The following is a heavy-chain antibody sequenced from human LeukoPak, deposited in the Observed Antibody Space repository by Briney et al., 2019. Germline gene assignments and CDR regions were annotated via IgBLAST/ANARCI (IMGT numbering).Heavy chain of an antibody. CDR1: GYTFTGYY. Sequence: GASVKVSCKASGYTFTGYYMHWVRQAPGQGLEWMGWINPNSGGTNYAQKFQGRVTMTGDTSISTAYMELSRLRSDDTAVYYCARVSPVGATDWFDPWGQGTLVTVSS. V-gene: IGHV1-2*02. J-gene: IGHJ5*02. D-gene: IGHD1-26*01. CDR3: ARVSPVGATDWFDP. CDR2: INPNSGGT.